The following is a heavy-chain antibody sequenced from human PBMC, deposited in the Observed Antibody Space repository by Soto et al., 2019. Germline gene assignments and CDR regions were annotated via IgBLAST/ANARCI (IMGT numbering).Heavy chain of an antibody. V-gene: IGHV5-10-1*01. CDR3: ERHANSSAGTDY. J-gene: IGHJ4*02. CDR1: GYSFTSYW. CDR2: IDPRDSYT. Sequence: PGESLKISSKGSGYSFTSYWISWVRQMPGKGLEWMGRIDPRDSYTNYSPSFQGHVTISADKSISPAYLQWSSLKASDTAMYYCERHANSSAGTDYWGQGTLVTVSS. D-gene: IGHD6-13*01.